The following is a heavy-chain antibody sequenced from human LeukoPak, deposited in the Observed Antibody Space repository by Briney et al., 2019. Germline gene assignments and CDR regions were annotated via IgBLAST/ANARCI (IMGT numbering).Heavy chain of an antibody. J-gene: IGHJ4*02. CDR3: ARGWVTVTACPYYFDY. CDR1: GYTFTSYA. CDR2: INAGNGNT. D-gene: IGHD4-17*01. Sequence: APVKVSCKASGYTFTSYAMHWVRQAPGQRLEWMGWINAGNGNTKYSQEFQGRVTITRDTSASTAYMELSSLRSEDMAVYYCARGWVTVTACPYYFDYWGQGTLVTVSS. V-gene: IGHV1-3*03.